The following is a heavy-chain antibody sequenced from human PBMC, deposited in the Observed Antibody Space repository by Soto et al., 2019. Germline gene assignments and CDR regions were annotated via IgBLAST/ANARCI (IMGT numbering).Heavy chain of an antibody. CDR1: GGSISSYY. D-gene: IGHD1-1*01. Sequence: ASETLSLTCTVSGGSISSYYWSWIRQPPGKGLEWIGYIYYSGSTNYNPSLKSRVTISVDTSKNQFSLKLSSVSAADTAVYYCARQGYLDAFDIWGQGTMVTVSS. CDR2: IYYSGST. V-gene: IGHV4-59*01. CDR3: ARQGYLDAFDI. J-gene: IGHJ3*02.